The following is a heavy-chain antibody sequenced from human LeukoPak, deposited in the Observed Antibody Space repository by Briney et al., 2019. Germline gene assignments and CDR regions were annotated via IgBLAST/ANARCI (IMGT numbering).Heavy chain of an antibody. CDR2: IYYSGST. J-gene: IGHJ2*01. Sequence: PSETLSLTCTVSGGSISSYYWSWIRQPPGKGLEWIGYIYYSGSTNYNPSLKSRVTISVDTSKNQFSLKLSSVTAADTAVYYCARHLTNSGAIAGAGTKGFWYFDLWGRGTLVTVSS. CDR3: ARHLTNSGAIAGAGTKGFWYFDL. V-gene: IGHV4-59*08. D-gene: IGHD6-19*01. CDR1: GGSISSYY.